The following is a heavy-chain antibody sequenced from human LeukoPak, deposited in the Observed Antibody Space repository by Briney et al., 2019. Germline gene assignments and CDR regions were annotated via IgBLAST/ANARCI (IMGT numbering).Heavy chain of an antibody. CDR1: GYTFTSYG. J-gene: IGHJ6*03. CDR2: ISAYNGNT. V-gene: IGHV1-18*01. D-gene: IGHD1-1*01. Sequence: ASVKVSCKASGYTFTSYGISWVRQAPGQGLEWMGWISAYNGNTNYAQKLQGRVTMTTDTSTSTAYMELRSLRSEDTAVYYCATDSYGKNYYYYMDVWGKGTTVTVSS. CDR3: ATDSYGKNYYYYMDV.